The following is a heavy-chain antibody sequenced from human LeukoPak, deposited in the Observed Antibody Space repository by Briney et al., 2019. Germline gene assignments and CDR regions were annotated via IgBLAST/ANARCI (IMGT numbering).Heavy chain of an antibody. V-gene: IGHV4-39*01. CDR2: IYYSGST. D-gene: IGHD4-17*01. CDR1: GGSISSSSYY. Sequence: SETLSLTCTVSGGSISSSSYYWGWIRQPPGKGLEWIGSIYYSGSTYYNPSLKSRVTISVDTSKNQFSLKLSSVTAADTAVYYCARGVALRNDSTEAHVGNWFDPWGQGTLVTVSS. CDR3: ARGVALRNDSTEAHVGNWFDP. J-gene: IGHJ5*02.